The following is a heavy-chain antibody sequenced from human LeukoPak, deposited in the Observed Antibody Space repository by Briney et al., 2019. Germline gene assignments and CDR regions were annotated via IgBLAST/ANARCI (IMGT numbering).Heavy chain of an antibody. J-gene: IGHJ4*02. CDR2: IFSNGDT. Sequence: GESLKISCKGSGYSFSDYWIGWVRQAPGKGLEWVSLIFSNGDTHYADSVKGRFTISRDTSKNTVSLQMNSLRVEDTAMYYCTRDQMNYWGQGTLVTVSS. CDR3: TRDQMNY. V-gene: IGHV3-53*01. CDR1: GYSFSDYW. D-gene: IGHD5-24*01.